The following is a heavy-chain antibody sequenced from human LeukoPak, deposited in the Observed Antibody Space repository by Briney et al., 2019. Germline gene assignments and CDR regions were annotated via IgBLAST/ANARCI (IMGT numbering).Heavy chain of an antibody. CDR2: IYTSGST. D-gene: IGHD3-3*01. Sequence: SETLSLTCTVSGGSISSYYWSWIRQPAGKGLEWIGRIYTSGSTNYNPSLKSRVTISVDTSKNQFSLKLSSVTAADTAVYYCARGSRTLLRFLEWSVLFDPWGQGTLVTVSS. V-gene: IGHV4-4*07. J-gene: IGHJ5*02. CDR1: GGSISSYY. CDR3: ARGSRTLLRFLEWSVLFDP.